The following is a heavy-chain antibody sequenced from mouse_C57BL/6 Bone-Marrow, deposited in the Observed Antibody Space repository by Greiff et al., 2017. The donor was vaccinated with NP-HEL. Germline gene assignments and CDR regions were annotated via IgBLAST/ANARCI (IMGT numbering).Heavy chain of an antibody. D-gene: IGHD1-1*01. CDR2: INPNYGTT. Sequence: VHVKQSGPELVKPGASVKISCKASGYSFTDYNMNWVKQSNGKSLEWIGVINPNYGTTSYNQKFKGKATSTVDQSSSTAYMQLNSLTSEDSAVYYCARYYYGSSYGWYFDVWGTGTTVTVSS. CDR3: ARYYYGSSYGWYFDV. J-gene: IGHJ1*03. V-gene: IGHV1-39*01. CDR1: GYSFTDYN.